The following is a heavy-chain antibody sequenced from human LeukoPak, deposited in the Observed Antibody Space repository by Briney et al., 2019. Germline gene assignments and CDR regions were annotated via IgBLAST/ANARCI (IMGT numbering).Heavy chain of an antibody. J-gene: IGHJ4*02. CDR3: GRCGYSSGWYRGPFDY. Sequence: PGGSLRLSCAASGFTFDDYGMSWVRQAPGKGLEWVSGIDWGGGRTAYAGSVKGRSTISRDNAKNPLSLQVSSLRAEDTALYYCGRCGYSSGWYRGPFDYWGQGTLVTVSS. CDR1: GFTFDDYG. V-gene: IGHV3-20*04. D-gene: IGHD6-19*01. CDR2: IDWGGGRT.